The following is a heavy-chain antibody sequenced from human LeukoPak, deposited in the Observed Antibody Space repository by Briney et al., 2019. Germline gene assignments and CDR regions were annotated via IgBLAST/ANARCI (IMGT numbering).Heavy chain of an antibody. J-gene: IGHJ4*02. V-gene: IGHV3-30-3*01. CDR3: ARDAGLSFRWYFDY. D-gene: IGHD2-21*02. CDR1: GFTFSNYA. Sequence: GGSLSLSCAVSGFTFSNYAMHWVRQAPGKGLEWVAVVSFDGAIEYYAESVKGRFTISRDNSKNTLYLQMNSLRTEDTALYYCARDAGLSFRWYFDYWGQGTLVTVPS. CDR2: VSFDGAIE.